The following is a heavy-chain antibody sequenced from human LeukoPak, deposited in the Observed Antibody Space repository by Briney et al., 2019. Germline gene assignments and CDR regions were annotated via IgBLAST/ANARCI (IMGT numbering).Heavy chain of an antibody. CDR1: GWSFSGYY. V-gene: IGHV4-34*01. J-gene: IGHJ6*04. CDR3: ARGMLCSGGSCYRYYYYGMDV. D-gene: IGHD2-15*01. CDR2: INHSGST. Sequence: SETLTLTCAVYGWSFSGYYWSWIRQPPGKGLEWIAEINHSGSTNYNPSLKSRVTISVDTSNNQFSLKLSSVTAADTAVYYCARGMLCSGGSCYRYYYYGMDVWGKGTTVTVSS.